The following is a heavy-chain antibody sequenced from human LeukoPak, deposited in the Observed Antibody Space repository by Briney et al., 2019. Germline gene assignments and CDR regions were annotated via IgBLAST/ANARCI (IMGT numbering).Heavy chain of an antibody. CDR2: VYQSGTT. CDR1: GGSFSGYY. V-gene: IGHV4-34*01. Sequence: SETLSLTCAVYGGSFSGYYWSWIRQPPGAGLEWIGSVYQSGTTYYNPSLKSRVTTSVDMSKNQFSLRLGPVTAADTAVYYCARIFIRNGYSSYFDCWGQGTLVTVSS. CDR3: ARIFIRNGYSSYFDC. D-gene: IGHD5-18*01. J-gene: IGHJ4*02.